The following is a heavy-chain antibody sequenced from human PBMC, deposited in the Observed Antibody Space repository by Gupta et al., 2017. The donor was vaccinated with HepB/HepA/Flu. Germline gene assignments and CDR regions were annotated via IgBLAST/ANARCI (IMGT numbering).Heavy chain of an antibody. V-gene: IGHV3-43*02. CDR3: AKVRRASWEYYYYGMDV. CDR2: ISGDGSSA. J-gene: IGHJ6*02. D-gene: IGHD2/OR15-2a*01. CDR1: GFPFDDYD. Sequence: VVSGGNVAQSGGSISLTCAASGFPFDDYDMYWVSQAPGRSLEWVSLISGDGSSAYYADSVQGRFTISRDNTKKSLYLQMTSLRPDDTAVYYCAKVRRASWEYYYYGMDVWGQGTTVTVSS.